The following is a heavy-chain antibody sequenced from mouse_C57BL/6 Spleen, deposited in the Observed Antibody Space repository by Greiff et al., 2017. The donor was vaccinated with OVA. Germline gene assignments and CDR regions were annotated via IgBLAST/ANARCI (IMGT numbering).Heavy chain of an antibody. CDR3: TRDYGSSSWFAY. CDR2: IDPETGGT. CDR1: GYTFTDYE. V-gene: IGHV1-15*01. D-gene: IGHD1-1*01. J-gene: IGHJ3*01. Sequence: QVQLQQSGAELVRPGASVTLSCKASGYTFTDYEMHWVKQTPVHGLEWIGAIDPETGGTAYNQKFKGKAILTADKSSSTAYMELRSLTSEDSAGYYCTRDYGSSSWFAYWGQGTLVTVSA.